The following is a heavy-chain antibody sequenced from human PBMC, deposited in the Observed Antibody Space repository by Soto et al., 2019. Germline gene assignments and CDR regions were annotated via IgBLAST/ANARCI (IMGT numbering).Heavy chain of an antibody. J-gene: IGHJ5*02. Sequence: SETLSLTCAVSGGSISSGGYSWSWIRQPPGKGLEWIGYIYHSGSTYYNPSLKSRVTRSVETAKNQFALKVSTVCAADTAVYYVSRVFSDSSRGFELPGQTTPAT. CDR1: GGSISSGGYS. D-gene: IGHD6-13*01. CDR3: SRVFSDSSRGFEL. V-gene: IGHV4-30-2*05. CDR2: IYHSGST.